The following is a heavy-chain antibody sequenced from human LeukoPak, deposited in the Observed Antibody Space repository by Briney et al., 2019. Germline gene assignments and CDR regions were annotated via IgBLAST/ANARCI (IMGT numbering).Heavy chain of an antibody. CDR1: GFTFSSYG. CDR2: IWYDGSNK. D-gene: IGHD2-21*02. CDR3: AREGPDIVVVTAPYFDY. J-gene: IGHJ4*02. V-gene: IGHV3-33*01. Sequence: GRSLRLSCAASGFTFSSYGMHWVRQAPGKGLEWVAVIWYDGSNKYYADSVKGRFTISRDNSKNTLYLQMNSLRAEDTAVYYCAREGPDIVVVTAPYFDYWGQGTLVTVSS.